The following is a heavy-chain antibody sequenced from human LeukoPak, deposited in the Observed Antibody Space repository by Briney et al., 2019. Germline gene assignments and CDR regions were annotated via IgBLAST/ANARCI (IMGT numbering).Heavy chain of an antibody. V-gene: IGHV3-11*01. CDR2: TSSRGSTI. CDR1: GFTCSDYN. D-gene: IGHD6-13*01. Sequence: GGSLRLYCAASGFTCSDYNMSWIRRAQGLGLEGVSYTSSRGSTICYADSVKGRFTISRDNAKNSLYLQMNSLRVEDTAVYYCVSGVAAAGTESYWGQGTLVTVSS. J-gene: IGHJ4*02. CDR3: VSGVAAAGTESY.